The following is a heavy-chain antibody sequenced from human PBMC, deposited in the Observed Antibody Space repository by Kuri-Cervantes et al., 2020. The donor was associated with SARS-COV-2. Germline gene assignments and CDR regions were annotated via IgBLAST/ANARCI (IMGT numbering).Heavy chain of an antibody. V-gene: IGHV4-39*07. Sequence: GSLRLSCTVSGGSVSSSSYYWSWIRQPPGKGLEWIGEINHSGSTNYNPSLKSRVTISVDTSKNQFSLKLSSVTAADTAVYYCARGEGIVLVVYALAFDIWGQGTMVTVSS. CDR3: ARGEGIVLVVYALAFDI. CDR2: INHSGST. J-gene: IGHJ3*02. CDR1: GGSVSSSSYY. D-gene: IGHD2-8*02.